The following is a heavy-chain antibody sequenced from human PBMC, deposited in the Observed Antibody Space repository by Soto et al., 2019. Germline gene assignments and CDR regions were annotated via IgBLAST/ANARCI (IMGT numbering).Heavy chain of an antibody. CDR2: INHSGST. CDR1: GGSFSGYY. V-gene: IGHV4-34*01. J-gene: IGHJ5*02. Sequence: SETLSLTCAVYGGSFSGYYWSWIRQPPGKGLEWIGEINHSGSTNYNPSLKSRVTISVDTSKNQFSLKLSSVTAADTAVYYCARARGLFRGVPAARNYNWFDPWGQGTLVTVSS. D-gene: IGHD2-2*01. CDR3: ARARGLFRGVPAARNYNWFDP.